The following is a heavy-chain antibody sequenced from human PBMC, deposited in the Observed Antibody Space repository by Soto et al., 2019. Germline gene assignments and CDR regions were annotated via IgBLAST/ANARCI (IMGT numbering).Heavy chain of an antibody. J-gene: IGHJ6*02. V-gene: IGHV1-69*01. Sequence: QVQLVQSGAEVKKPGSSVKVSCKASGGTFSSYAISWVRQAPGQGLEWMGGIIPIFGTANYAQKFQGRVTISADDSTSTAHLELGSLRAEDTAVYYCARAASWVVSSSYGMDVWGQGTTVTVSS. CDR1: GGTFSSYA. CDR2: IIPIFGTA. CDR3: ARAASWVVSSSYGMDV. D-gene: IGHD2-15*01.